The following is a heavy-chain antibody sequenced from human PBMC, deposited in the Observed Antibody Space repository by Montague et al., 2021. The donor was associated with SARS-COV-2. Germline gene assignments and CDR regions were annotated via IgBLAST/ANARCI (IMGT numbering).Heavy chain of an antibody. CDR3: ARGAPGY. V-gene: IGHV4-34*01. Sequence: SETLSLTCAVYGGSFSDYHWTWIRQPPGGGLEWIGQINYGGSTNYNPSLRSRVTISIDTSKNQFSLKLTSVTAADTAVYYCARGAPGYWGQGTLVTVSS. CDR2: INYGGST. J-gene: IGHJ4*02. D-gene: IGHD7-27*01. CDR1: GGSFSDYH.